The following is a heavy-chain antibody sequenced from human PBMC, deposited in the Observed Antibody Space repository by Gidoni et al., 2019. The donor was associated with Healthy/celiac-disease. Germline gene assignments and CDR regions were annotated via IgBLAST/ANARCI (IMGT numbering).Heavy chain of an antibody. J-gene: IGHJ6*02. D-gene: IGHD4-17*01. CDR2: ISWDGGST. CDR3: AKDMGHDYGDKLYYYYYYGMDV. CDR1: GFTFDDYA. V-gene: IGHV3-43D*04. Sequence: EVQLVESGGVVVQPGGSLRLSCAASGFTFDDYAMHWVRQAPGKGLEWVSLISWDGGSTYYADSVKGRFTISRDNSKNSLYLQMNSLRAEDTALYYCAKDMGHDYGDKLYYYYYYGMDVWCQGTTVTVSS.